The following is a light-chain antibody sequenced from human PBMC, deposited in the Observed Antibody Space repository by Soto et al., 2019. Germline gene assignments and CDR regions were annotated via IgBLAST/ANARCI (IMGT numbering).Light chain of an antibody. Sequence: EIVLTQSPGTLSLSPGERATLSCRASQSVSSSYLAWYQQKPGQAPRLLIYGASSRATDTPDRFSGSGSGTDFTPNISRLEPQDFAVYYCQQYGSSPSWTFGQGTKVEIK. CDR2: GAS. CDR1: QSVSSSY. CDR3: QQYGSSPSWT. V-gene: IGKV3-20*01. J-gene: IGKJ1*01.